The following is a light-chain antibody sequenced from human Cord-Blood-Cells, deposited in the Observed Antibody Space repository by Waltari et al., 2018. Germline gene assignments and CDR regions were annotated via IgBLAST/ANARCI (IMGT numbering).Light chain of an antibody. V-gene: IGKV1-5*03. Sequence: DIQMTQSPSTLSASVGDRVPITCRASQSISSWLAWYQQKPGKAPKLLIYKASSLESGVPSRFSGSGSGTEFTLTISSLQPDDFATYYCQQYNSYNTFGQGTKLEIK. CDR2: KAS. J-gene: IGKJ2*01. CDR3: QQYNSYNT. CDR1: QSISSW.